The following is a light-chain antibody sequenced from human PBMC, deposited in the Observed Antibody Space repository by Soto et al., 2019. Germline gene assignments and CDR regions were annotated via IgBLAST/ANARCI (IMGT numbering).Light chain of an antibody. CDR2: GTS. CDR1: QSVSSSY. J-gene: IGKJ1*01. CDR3: QQYHDWPPWT. V-gene: IGKV3-15*01. Sequence: EIVLTQSPGTLSLSPGERATLSCRASQSVSSSYLAWYQQKLGQAPRLLIYGTSSRATGIPARFSGGGSGTEFTLTISSLQSEDFAVYYCQQYHDWPPWTFGQGTKVDIK.